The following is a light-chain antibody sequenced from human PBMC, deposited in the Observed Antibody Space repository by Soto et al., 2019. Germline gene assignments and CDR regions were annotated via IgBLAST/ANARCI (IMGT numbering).Light chain of an antibody. J-gene: IGKJ2*02. Sequence: ETVLTQSPGTLSLSPGERATLSCRASQSVSSSYLAWYQQKPGQAPRLLIYGASSRATGIPDRFSGSGSGTDFTLTISRLEPEDFAVYYCQPYGNSRCTFGQGTKLEIK. CDR2: GAS. CDR3: QPYGNSRCT. V-gene: IGKV3-20*01. CDR1: QSVSSSY.